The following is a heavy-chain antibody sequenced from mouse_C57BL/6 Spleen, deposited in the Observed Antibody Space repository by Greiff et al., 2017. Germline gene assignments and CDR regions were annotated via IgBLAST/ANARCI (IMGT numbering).Heavy chain of an antibody. CDR2: ISSGSSTI. D-gene: IGHD2-4*01. Sequence: EVKVVESGGGLVKPGGSLKLSCAASGFTFSDYGMHWVRQAPEKGLEWVAYISSGSSTIYYADTVKGRFTISRDNAKNTLFLQMTSLRSEDTAMYYCARPGVIKNYYYAMDYWGQGTSVTVSS. CDR1: GFTFSDYG. V-gene: IGHV5-17*01. CDR3: ARPGVIKNYYYAMDY. J-gene: IGHJ4*01.